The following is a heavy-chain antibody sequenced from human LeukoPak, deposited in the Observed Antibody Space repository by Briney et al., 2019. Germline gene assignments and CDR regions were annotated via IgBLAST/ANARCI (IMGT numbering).Heavy chain of an antibody. Sequence: GGSLRLSCAASGFTFSSYAMSWVRQAPGKGLEWVSAISGSGGSTYYADSVKGRFTISRDNSKNTLYLQMNSLRAEDTAVYYCAKGGTPSSVPRITIFGVVDIWGQGTMVTVSS. CDR1: GFTFSSYA. CDR2: ISGSGGST. D-gene: IGHD3-3*01. CDR3: AKGGTPSSVPRITIFGVVDI. V-gene: IGHV3-23*01. J-gene: IGHJ3*02.